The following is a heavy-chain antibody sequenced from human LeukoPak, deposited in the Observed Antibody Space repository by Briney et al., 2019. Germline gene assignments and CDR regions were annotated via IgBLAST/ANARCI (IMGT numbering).Heavy chain of an antibody. V-gene: IGHV4-59*08. J-gene: IGHJ4*02. CDR2: IYYSGST. CDR1: GGSISSYY. D-gene: IGHD4-17*01. Sequence: SETLSLTCTVSGGSISSYYWSWIRQPPRKGLEWIGSIYYSGSTKYNPSLKSRVTISVDTSKNQFSLKLSSVTAADTAVYYCARVGSNGAPFDCWGQGTLVTVSS. CDR3: ARVGSNGAPFDC.